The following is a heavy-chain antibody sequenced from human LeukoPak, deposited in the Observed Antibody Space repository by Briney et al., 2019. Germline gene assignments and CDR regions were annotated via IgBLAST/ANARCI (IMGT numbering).Heavy chain of an antibody. V-gene: IGHV4-34*01. CDR1: GGSFSGYY. Sequence: SETLSLTCAVYGGSFSGYYWSWIRQPPGKGLEWIGEINHSGSTNYNPSLKSRVTISVDTSKNQFSLKLSSVTAADTAVYYCARLSRIVVVPAAMRSVDYYYMDVWGKGTTVTASS. D-gene: IGHD2-2*01. CDR2: INHSGST. CDR3: ARLSRIVVVPAAMRSVDYYYMDV. J-gene: IGHJ6*03.